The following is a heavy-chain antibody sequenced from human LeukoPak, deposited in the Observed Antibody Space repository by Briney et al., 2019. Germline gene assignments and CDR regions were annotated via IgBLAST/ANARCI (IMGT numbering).Heavy chain of an antibody. V-gene: IGHV3-30-3*01. CDR2: ISYDGSNK. Sequence: GRSLRLSCAASGFTFSSYAMHWVRQAPGKGLEWVAVISYDGSNKYYADSVKGRFTISRDNSKNTLYLQMNSLRAEDTAVYYCAREGPEMATKLRHLDYWGQGTLVTVSS. CDR1: GFTFSSYA. J-gene: IGHJ4*02. D-gene: IGHD5-24*01. CDR3: AREGPEMATKLRHLDY.